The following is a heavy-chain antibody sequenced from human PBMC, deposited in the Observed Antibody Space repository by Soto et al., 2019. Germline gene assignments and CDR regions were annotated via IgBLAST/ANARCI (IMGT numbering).Heavy chain of an antibody. CDR1: GFTFSSYI. CDR3: ARDREWVIFDS. J-gene: IGHJ4*02. D-gene: IGHD3-3*01. V-gene: IGHV3-74*01. CDR2: ITTDGSTT. Sequence: EVQLVESGGGLVQPGGSLRLSCAASGFTFSSYIMHWVRQTPGKGLVWVSRITTDGSTTTYADSVRGRFTISRDNAKKTLYLQRNSLSAEDTAVYYCARDREWVIFDSWGKGTLVTVSS.